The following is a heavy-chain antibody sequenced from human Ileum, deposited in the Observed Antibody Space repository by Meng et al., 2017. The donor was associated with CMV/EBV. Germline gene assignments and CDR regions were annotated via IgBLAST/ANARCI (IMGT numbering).Heavy chain of an antibody. V-gene: IGHV4-31*03. CDR2: IYYSGST. Sequence: TVSGGSISSSGYYWSWIRQHPGKGLEWIGNIYYSGSTDYSPSLKSRVTISVDTSKNQFSLKLSSVAAADTAVYYCARAVYSSGWFDYWGQGTLVTVSS. D-gene: IGHD6-19*01. J-gene: IGHJ4*02. CDR1: GGSISSSGYY. CDR3: ARAVYSSGWFDY.